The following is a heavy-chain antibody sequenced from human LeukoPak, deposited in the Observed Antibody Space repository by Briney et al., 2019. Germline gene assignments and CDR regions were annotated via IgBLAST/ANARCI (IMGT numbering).Heavy chain of an antibody. CDR2: IKQDGSEK. D-gene: IGHD3-22*01. Sequence: PGGSLRLSCAASGFTFSHYWMSWVRQAPGKGLEWVANIKQDGSEKYYVDSVKGRFTISRDNAKNLLYLQMNSLRAEDTAVYYCAGDSSGYYWAYWGQGTLVTVSS. CDR1: GFTFSHYW. V-gene: IGHV3-7*01. CDR3: AGDSSGYYWAY. J-gene: IGHJ4*02.